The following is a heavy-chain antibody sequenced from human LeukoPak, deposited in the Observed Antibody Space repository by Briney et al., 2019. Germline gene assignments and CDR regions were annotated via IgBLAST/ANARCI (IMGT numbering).Heavy chain of an antibody. Sequence: SETLSLTCTVSGGSISSSSYYWGWIRQPPGKGLEWIGSIYYSGSTCYNPSLKSRVTISVDTSKNQFSLKLSSVTAADTAVYYCARFWGTAAMFDYWGQGTLVTVSS. V-gene: IGHV4-39*01. CDR3: ARFWGTAAMFDY. D-gene: IGHD2-2*01. CDR2: IYYSGST. CDR1: GGSISSSSYY. J-gene: IGHJ4*02.